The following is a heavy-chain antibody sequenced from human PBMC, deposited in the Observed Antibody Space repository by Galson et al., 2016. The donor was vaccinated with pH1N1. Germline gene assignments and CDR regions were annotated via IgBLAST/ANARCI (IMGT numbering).Heavy chain of an antibody. J-gene: IGHJ4*02. Sequence: SVKVSCKASGVTFSTFAITWVRQAPGQGLEWMGRIIPILGMTNYAQRFHGRVTITADTSTYTAYMELSSLRSDDTAMYYCARDRHCGDDRAFDHWGRGTLVTVSS. CDR3: ARDRHCGDDRAFDH. CDR1: GVTFSTFA. V-gene: IGHV1-69*04. CDR2: IIPILGMT. D-gene: IGHD5-12*01.